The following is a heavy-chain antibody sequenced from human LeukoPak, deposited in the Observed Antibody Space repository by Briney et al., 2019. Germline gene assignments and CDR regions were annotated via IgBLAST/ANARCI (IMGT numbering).Heavy chain of an antibody. CDR2: IYTRGST. V-gene: IGHV4-4*07. Sequence: PSETLSLTCTVSGGSISSYYWSWIRQPAGKGLEWIGRIYTRGSTNYNPSLKSRVTMSVDTSKNQFSLKLSSVTAADTAVYYCARDGPGPLLGYCSGGSCYEGFDAFDIWGQGIMVTVSS. CDR1: GGSISSYY. CDR3: ARDGPGPLLGYCSGGSCYEGFDAFDI. D-gene: IGHD2-15*01. J-gene: IGHJ3*02.